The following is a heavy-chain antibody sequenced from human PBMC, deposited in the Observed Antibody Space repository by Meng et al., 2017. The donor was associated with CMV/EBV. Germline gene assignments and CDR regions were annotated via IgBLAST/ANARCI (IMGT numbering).Heavy chain of an antibody. J-gene: IGHJ5*02. Sequence: FSSYAINWVRQAPGQGLEWMGGIIPIFGTANYAQKFQGRVTITTDESTSTAYMELSSLRSEDTAVYYCARGGGTIFGVVTNNWFDPWGQGTLVTVSS. CDR1: FSSYA. CDR3: ARGGGTIFGVVTNNWFDP. D-gene: IGHD3-3*01. V-gene: IGHV1-69*05. CDR2: IIPIFGTA.